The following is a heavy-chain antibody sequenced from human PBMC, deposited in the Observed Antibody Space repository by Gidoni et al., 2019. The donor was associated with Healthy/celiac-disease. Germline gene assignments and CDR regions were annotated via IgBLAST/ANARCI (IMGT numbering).Heavy chain of an antibody. J-gene: IGHJ4*02. Sequence: QVQLQQWGAGLLKPSETLSLTCAVYGGSFSGYYWSWIRQPPGKGLEWIGEINHRGSTNYNPSLKSRVTISVDTSKNQFSLKLSSVTAADTAVYYCAKRGIFGVDPTYYFDYWGQGTLVTVSS. V-gene: IGHV4-34*01. D-gene: IGHD3-3*01. CDR3: AKRGIFGVDPTYYFDY. CDR1: GGSFSGYY. CDR2: INHRGST.